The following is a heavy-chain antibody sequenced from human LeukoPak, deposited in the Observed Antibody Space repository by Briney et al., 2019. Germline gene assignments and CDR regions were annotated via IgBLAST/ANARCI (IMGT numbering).Heavy chain of an antibody. CDR2: ISAYSGGT. D-gene: IGHD3-10*01. CDR1: GYTFTSYG. Sequence: ASVKVSCKASGYTFTSYGISWVRQAPGQGLEWMGWISAYSGGTNYAQKFQGRVTMIRDTSISTAYMELSRLRSDDTAVYYCARDLGVVRGEDYWGQGTLVTVSS. CDR3: ARDLGVVRGEDY. V-gene: IGHV1-2*02. J-gene: IGHJ4*02.